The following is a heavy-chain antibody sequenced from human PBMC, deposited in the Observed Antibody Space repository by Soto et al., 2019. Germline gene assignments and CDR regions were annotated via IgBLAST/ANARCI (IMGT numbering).Heavy chain of an antibody. D-gene: IGHD2-2*01. V-gene: IGHV3-30*03. J-gene: IGHJ4*02. CDR2: MSYDGNKK. CDR3: ATAISSPFSTFDS. CDR1: GFTFSNYA. Sequence: QVQLVDSGGGVVQPGWSLRLSCAASGFTFSNYAMHWVRQAPGTGLEWVAVMSYDGNKKYYADSVKGRFTISRDNSKNTLYLQMHSLRTEDTAVYYCATAISSPFSTFDSWGQGSLVTVSS.